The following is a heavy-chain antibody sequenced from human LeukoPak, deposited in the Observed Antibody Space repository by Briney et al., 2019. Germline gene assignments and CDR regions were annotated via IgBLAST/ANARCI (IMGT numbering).Heavy chain of an antibody. V-gene: IGHV3-23*01. D-gene: IGHD3-10*01. CDR3: AKGRMVRGVRFGDY. CDR1: GFTFSSYG. Sequence: GGSLRLSCAASGFTFSSYGMSWVRQAPGKGLEWVSAISGSGGSTYYADSVKGRFTISRDNSKNTLYLQMNSLRAEDTAVYYCAKGRMVRGVRFGDYWGQGTLVTVSS. J-gene: IGHJ4*02. CDR2: ISGSGGST.